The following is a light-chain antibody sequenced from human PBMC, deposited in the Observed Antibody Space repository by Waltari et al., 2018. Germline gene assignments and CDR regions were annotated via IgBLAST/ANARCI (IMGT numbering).Light chain of an antibody. J-gene: IGKJ4*01. Sequence: EIVLTQSPATLSLSPGERSTLSCRASQGVSSYLAWYQQKPGQAPRLLIHDASNRATGITARFSGSGSGTDFTLTISSLEPEDFAVYYCQQRSNWLTFGGGTKVEIK. CDR2: DAS. CDR3: QQRSNWLT. V-gene: IGKV3-11*01. CDR1: QGVSSY.